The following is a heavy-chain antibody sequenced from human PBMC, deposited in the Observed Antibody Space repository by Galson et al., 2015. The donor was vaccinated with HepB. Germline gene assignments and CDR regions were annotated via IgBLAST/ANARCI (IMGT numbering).Heavy chain of an antibody. CDR3: ARDGLTSGDYDFWSGYHDY. CDR2: ISYDGSNK. CDR1: GFTFSYFP. J-gene: IGHJ4*02. D-gene: IGHD3-3*01. Sequence: SLRLSCAASGFTFSYFPMHWVRQAPGKGLEWVAVISYDGSNKYYADSVKGRFTISRDNSMDTLYLQINSLRAEDTAVYYCARDGLTSGDYDFWSGYHDYWGQGTLVTVSS. V-gene: IGHV3-30-3*01.